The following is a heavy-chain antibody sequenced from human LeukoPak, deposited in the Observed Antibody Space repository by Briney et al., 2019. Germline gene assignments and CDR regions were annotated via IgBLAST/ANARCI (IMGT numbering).Heavy chain of an antibody. D-gene: IGHD2-15*01. J-gene: IGHJ4*02. CDR1: GGSISSSSCY. CDR3: APNCSGGSCLTH. CDR2: IYYSGST. Sequence: SETLSLTCTVSGGSISSSSCYWGWIRQPPGKGLEWIGSIYYSGSTYYNPSLKSRVTISVDTSKNQFSLKLSSVTAADTAVYYCAPNCSGGSCLTHWGQGTLVTVSS. V-gene: IGHV4-39*01.